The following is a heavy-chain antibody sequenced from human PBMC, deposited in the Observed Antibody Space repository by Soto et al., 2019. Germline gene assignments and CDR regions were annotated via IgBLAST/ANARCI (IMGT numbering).Heavy chain of an antibody. D-gene: IGHD2-15*01. CDR3: ARGYDYTDY. Sequence: PGESLKISCQGSGYSFTSYWVTWVRQMPGKGLEWMGRIDPSDSSTNYSPSFQGHVTFSADRSISTAYLQWSSLKASDNAMYFCARGYDYTDYWGQGTLVTVYS. J-gene: IGHJ4*02. CDR2: IDPSDSST. V-gene: IGHV5-10-1*01. CDR1: GYSFTSYW.